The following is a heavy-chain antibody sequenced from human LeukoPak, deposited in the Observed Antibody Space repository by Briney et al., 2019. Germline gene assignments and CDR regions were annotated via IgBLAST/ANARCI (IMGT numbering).Heavy chain of an antibody. J-gene: IGHJ1*01. D-gene: IGHD6-6*01. CDR1: GFTFSSYA. CDR3: AKVGGYSSSSEYFQH. CDR2: ISGSCGST. V-gene: IGHV3-23*01. Sequence: GGSLRLSCAASGFTFSSYAMIWVRRAPGEGLEGVSAISGSCGSTYYADSVKGRHTISRDNSKNTLYLQMNSLRAEDTAVFYFAKVGGYSSSSEYFQHWGQGTLVTVSS.